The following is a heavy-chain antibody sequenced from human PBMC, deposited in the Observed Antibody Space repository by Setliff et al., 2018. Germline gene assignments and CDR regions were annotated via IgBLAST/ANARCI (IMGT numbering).Heavy chain of an antibody. D-gene: IGHD1-26*01. CDR3: ARATRKLVGQNRSWFDP. V-gene: IGHV4-38-2*02. J-gene: IGHJ5*02. CDR2: IYHSGST. CDR1: GYSISSGYY. Sequence: SETLSLTCTVSGYSISSGYYWGWIRQPPGKGLEWIGSIYHSGSTYYNPSLKSRVTISVDTSKNQFSLKLSSVTAADTAVYYCARATRKLVGQNRSWFDPWGQGTLVTVSS.